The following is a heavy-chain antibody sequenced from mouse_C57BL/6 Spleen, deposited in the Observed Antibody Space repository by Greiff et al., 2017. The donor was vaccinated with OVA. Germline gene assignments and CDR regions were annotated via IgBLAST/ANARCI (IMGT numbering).Heavy chain of an antibody. V-gene: IGHV1-55*01. J-gene: IGHJ3*01. D-gene: IGHD1-1*01. CDR1: GYTFTSYW. Sequence: QVQLKQSGAELVKPGASVKMSCKASGYTFTSYWITWVKQRPGQGLEWIGDIYPGSGSTNYNEKFKSKATLTVDTSSSTAYMQLSSLTSEDSAVSDWARFYYYGSSSAWFAYWGQGTLVTVSA. CDR2: IYPGSGST. CDR3: ARFYYYGSSSAWFAY.